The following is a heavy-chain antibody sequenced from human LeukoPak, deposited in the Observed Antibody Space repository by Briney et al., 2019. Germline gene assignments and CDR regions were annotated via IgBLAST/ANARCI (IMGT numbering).Heavy chain of an antibody. Sequence: PGGSLRLSCAASGFTFSSYAMTWVRQAPGKGLEWVSGISGSGSSTYYADSVKGRFTISRGNSKNTLYLQMNSLRAEDTAVYYCAKGRGNTAMVNFDYWGQGTLVTVSS. CDR1: GFTFSSYA. CDR3: AKGRGNTAMVNFDY. D-gene: IGHD5-18*01. V-gene: IGHV3-23*01. J-gene: IGHJ4*02. CDR2: ISGSGSST.